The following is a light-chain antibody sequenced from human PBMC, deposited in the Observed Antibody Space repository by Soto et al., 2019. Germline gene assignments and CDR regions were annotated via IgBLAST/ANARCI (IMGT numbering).Light chain of an antibody. CDR3: QQYNYWPYT. V-gene: IGKV3-15*01. CDR1: QGVSSH. Sequence: EIVMTQSPATLSVSPGERATLSCRASQGVSSHLAWYQQKPGQAPRLLIYGASTRATGIPARFSGSGSGTEFTLTISSLQSEDFAVYYCQQYNYWPYTFGQGTKLEIK. CDR2: GAS. J-gene: IGKJ2*01.